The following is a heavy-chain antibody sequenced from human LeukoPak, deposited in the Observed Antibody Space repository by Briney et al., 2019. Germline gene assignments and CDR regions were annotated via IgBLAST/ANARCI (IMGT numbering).Heavy chain of an antibody. D-gene: IGHD5-12*01. V-gene: IGHV4-59*08. CDR3: ARRDGYTFDL. CDR1: GGSISSYY. J-gene: IGHJ2*01. Sequence: SETLSLTCTVSGGSISSYYWSWIRQPPGKGLEWIGYIYYSGSTNYNPCLKSRVTISVDTSKNQFSLKLSSVTAADTAVYYCARRDGYTFDLWGRGTLVTVSS. CDR2: IYYSGST.